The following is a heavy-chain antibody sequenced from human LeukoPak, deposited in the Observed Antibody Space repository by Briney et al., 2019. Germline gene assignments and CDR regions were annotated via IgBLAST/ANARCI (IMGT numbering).Heavy chain of an antibody. CDR3: AREGGRYCSGGSCYSSNGWYGGLNY. D-gene: IGHD2-15*01. V-gene: IGHV1-18*01. CDR1: GYTFSSYG. Sequence: ASVKVCCKASGYTFSSYGISWVRQAPGQGLEWMGWISTYDGHTNYARKVQGRVTMTTDTSTSTAYMELRSLRSDDTAVYYCAREGGRYCSGGSCYSSNGWYGGLNYWGQGTLVTVSS. J-gene: IGHJ4*02. CDR2: ISTYDGHT.